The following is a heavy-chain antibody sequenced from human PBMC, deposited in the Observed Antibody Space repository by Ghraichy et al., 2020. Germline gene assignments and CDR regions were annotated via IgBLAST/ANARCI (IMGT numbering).Heavy chain of an antibody. V-gene: IGHV3-23*01. J-gene: IGHJ4*02. CDR1: GLTFNNYI. CDR2: ISRSGSDA. D-gene: IGHD6-19*01. Sequence: GGSLRLSCAASGLTFNNYIMSWVRQAPGKGLQWVSAISRSGSDAYYAESVRGRFTISRDNSKNTVSLQMNGLRADDTAVYCCATLPSGRGWDSWGQGTLVTVSS. CDR3: ATLPSGRGWDS.